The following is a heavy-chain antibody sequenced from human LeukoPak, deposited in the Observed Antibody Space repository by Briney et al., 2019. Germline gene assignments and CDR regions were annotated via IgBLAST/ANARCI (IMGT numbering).Heavy chain of an antibody. D-gene: IGHD2-21*01. CDR1: GFSFNNYV. Sequence: GGSLRLSCAASGFSFNNYVMSWVRQAPGKGLEWVSAISGDGARTYYTDSVKGRFTISRDNSKNTLDLQMNSLRAEDTAIYYCAKTVVVITFRFDSWGQGSLVTVSS. CDR3: AKTVVVITFRFDS. CDR2: ISGDGART. V-gene: IGHV3-23*01. J-gene: IGHJ4*02.